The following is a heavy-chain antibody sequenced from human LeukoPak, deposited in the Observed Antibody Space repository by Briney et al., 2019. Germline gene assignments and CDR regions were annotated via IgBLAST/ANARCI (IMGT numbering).Heavy chain of an antibody. J-gene: IGHJ4*02. D-gene: IGHD2/OR15-2a*01. CDR1: GFTLSSFN. Sequence: GGSLRLSCAAAGFTLSSFNMNWVRQAPGKGLEWISYITTVSTTISYSDSVKGRFTISRDNAKNSLYLQMNSLRAEDTAVYYCVRDYYYAFDHWGQGTLVAVSS. CDR2: ITTVSTTI. V-gene: IGHV3-48*04. CDR3: VRDYYYAFDH.